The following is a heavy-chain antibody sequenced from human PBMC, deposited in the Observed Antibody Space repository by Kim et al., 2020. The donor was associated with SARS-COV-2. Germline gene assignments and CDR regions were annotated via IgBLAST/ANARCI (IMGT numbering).Heavy chain of an antibody. J-gene: IGHJ6*02. CDR3: TTEIDGGNYYIYYYYGMDV. CDR1: GFTFSNAW. Sequence: GGSLRLSCAASGFTFSNAWMSWVRQAPGKGLEWVGRIKSKIDGGTTDYAAPVKGRYTISRDDSKNTLYLQMNSLKSEDTAVYYCTTEIDGGNYYIYYYYGMDVWGQGTTVTVSS. D-gene: IGHD1-26*01. V-gene: IGHV3-15*01. CDR2: IKSKIDGGTT.